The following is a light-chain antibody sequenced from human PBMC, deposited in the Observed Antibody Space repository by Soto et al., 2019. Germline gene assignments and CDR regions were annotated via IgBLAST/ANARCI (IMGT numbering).Light chain of an antibody. J-gene: IGKJ2*01. Sequence: DIRMTQSPSTLSASVGDSVTISCRASQSIQTWLAWYQQRPGKAPNLLIFDASDLASGVSSRFSGSGSGAEFTLTISSLQADDFATYYCQQYESYPYAFGRGTRLEIK. CDR2: DAS. V-gene: IGKV1-5*01. CDR3: QQYESYPYA. CDR1: QSIQTW.